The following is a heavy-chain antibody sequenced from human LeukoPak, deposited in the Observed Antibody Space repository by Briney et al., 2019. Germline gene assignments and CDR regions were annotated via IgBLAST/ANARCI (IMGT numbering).Heavy chain of an antibody. CDR1: GYTFTSYY. D-gene: IGHD2-15*01. CDR2: INPSGGST. V-gene: IGHV1-46*01. Sequence: ASVKVSCKASGYTFTSYYMHWVRQAPGQGLEWMGIINPSGGSTSYAQKFQGRVTMTRDTSTSTVYMELSSLRSEDTAVYYCARGSSGYCSGGSCYPPGYWGQGTLVTVSS. CDR3: ARGSSGYCSGGSCYPPGY. J-gene: IGHJ4*02.